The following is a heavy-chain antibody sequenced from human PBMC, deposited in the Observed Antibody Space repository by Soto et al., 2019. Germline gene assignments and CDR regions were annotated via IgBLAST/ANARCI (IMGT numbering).Heavy chain of an antibody. D-gene: IGHD3-10*01. Sequence: PGGSLRLSCAASGFTFSSYSMNWVRQAPGKGLEWVSYISSSSSTIYYADSVKGRFTISRDNAKNSLYLQMNSLRAEDTAVYYCARATFSITMVRGVTSPIDYWGQGTLVTVSS. CDR2: ISSSSSTI. J-gene: IGHJ4*02. CDR3: ARATFSITMVRGVTSPIDY. CDR1: GFTFSSYS. V-gene: IGHV3-48*01.